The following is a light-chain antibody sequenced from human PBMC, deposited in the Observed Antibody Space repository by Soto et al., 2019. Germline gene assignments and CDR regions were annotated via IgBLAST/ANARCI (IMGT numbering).Light chain of an antibody. Sequence: QSALTQPASVSGSPGQSITISCTGTSSDVGSYNLVSWYQQHPTKAPKLMIYEVSERPSGVSNRFSGSKSDNTASLTTSGLQAEDEADYYCCSYAGSSTLAVFGGGTQLTVL. CDR2: EVS. CDR1: SSDVGSYNL. CDR3: CSYAGSSTLAV. V-gene: IGLV2-23*02. J-gene: IGLJ7*01.